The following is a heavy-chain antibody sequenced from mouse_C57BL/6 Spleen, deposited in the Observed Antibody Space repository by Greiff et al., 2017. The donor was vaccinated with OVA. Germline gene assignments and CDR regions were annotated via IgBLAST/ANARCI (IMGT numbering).Heavy chain of an antibody. D-gene: IGHD2-1*01. CDR3: AIYGNFYAMDY. CDR1: GYTFTSYW. J-gene: IGHJ4*01. V-gene: IGHV1-69*01. Sequence: QVQLKQPGAELVMPGASVKLSCKASGYTFTSYWMHWVKQRPGQGLEWIGEIDPSDSYTNYNQKFKGKSTLTVDKSSSTAYMQLSSLTSEDSAVYYCAIYGNFYAMDYWGQGTSVTVSS. CDR2: IDPSDSYT.